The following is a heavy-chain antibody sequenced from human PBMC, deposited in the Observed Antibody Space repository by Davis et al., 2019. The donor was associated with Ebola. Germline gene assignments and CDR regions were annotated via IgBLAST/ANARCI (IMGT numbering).Heavy chain of an antibody. V-gene: IGHV4-59*01. Sequence: SETLSLTCTVSGGSISKYLWTWIRQAPGKGLEWIGDIYYNGNTNYNPSLKSRLTMSVDTARNQFSLKLTSVTTPDTAVYYCAGDIGLELRRPYHYGLDVWGTGTTVTVSS. CDR1: GGSISKYL. CDR3: AGDIGLELRRPYHYGLDV. D-gene: IGHD1-26*01. J-gene: IGHJ6*04. CDR2: IYYNGNT.